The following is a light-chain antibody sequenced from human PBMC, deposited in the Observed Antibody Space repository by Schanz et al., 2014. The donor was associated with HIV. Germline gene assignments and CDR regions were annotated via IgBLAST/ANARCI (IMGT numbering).Light chain of an antibody. J-gene: IGLJ2*01. CDR2: DND. Sequence: QSVLTQPPSVSAAPGQKVTISCSGSSSNIGHNYVPWYQQFPGTAPKLLIYDNDKRPSGTPDRFSGSKSGTSAALGIIGLQTGDEADYYCGTWDSSLTAVVFGGGTKVTVL. CDR1: SSNIGHNY. V-gene: IGLV1-51*01. CDR3: GTWDSSLTAVV.